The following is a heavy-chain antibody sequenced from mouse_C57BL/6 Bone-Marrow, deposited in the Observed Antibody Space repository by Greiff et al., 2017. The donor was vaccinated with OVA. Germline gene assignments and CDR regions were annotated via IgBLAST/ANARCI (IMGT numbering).Heavy chain of an antibody. CDR3: ARGTGFDY. J-gene: IGHJ2*01. CDR2: LYPYNGVS. D-gene: IGHD3-3*01. V-gene: IGHV1-31*01. Sequence: VQLQQSGPELVKPGASVKISCKASGYSFTGYYMHWVKQSPGNILDWIGYLYPYNGVSSYNQKFKGKATLTVDKSSSTAYMELRSLTSEDSAVYYCARGTGFDYWGQGTTLTVSS. CDR1: GYSFTGYY.